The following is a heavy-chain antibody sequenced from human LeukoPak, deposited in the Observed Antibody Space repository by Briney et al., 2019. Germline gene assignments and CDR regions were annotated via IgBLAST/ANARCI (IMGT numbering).Heavy chain of an antibody. D-gene: IGHD6-19*01. J-gene: IGHJ5*02. CDR3: ARVAVAGLNWFDP. CDR2: INHSGST. V-gene: IGHV4-4*02. CDR1: GGSISSSYW. Sequence: SGTLSLTCGVSGGSISSSYWWSWVRQPPGKGLEWIGEINHSGSTNYNPSPKSRVTISVDKSKKQFSLKLSSVTAADTAVYYCARVAVAGLNWFDPWGQGTLVTVSS.